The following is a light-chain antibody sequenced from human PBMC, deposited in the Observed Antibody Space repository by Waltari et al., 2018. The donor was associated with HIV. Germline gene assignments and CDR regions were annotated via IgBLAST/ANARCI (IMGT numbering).Light chain of an antibody. CDR1: QTISTS. J-gene: IGKJ1*01. Sequence: DIQLTQSPSSLSASVGDVVTITCRSSQTISTSLNWYQQKPGKAPKILISSASSLQSGVPSRFSGSGSGTDFTLTISRLEPEDFAVYYCQQYGSSPRTFGQGTKVEIK. CDR2: SAS. V-gene: IGKV1-39*01. CDR3: QQYGSSPRT.